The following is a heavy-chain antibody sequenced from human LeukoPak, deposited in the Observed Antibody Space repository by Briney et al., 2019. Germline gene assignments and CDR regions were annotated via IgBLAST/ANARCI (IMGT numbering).Heavy chain of an antibody. CDR2: ITSDGSKK. V-gene: IGHV3-30-3*01. CDR1: GFTFSTYA. D-gene: IGHD3-10*01. Sequence: GGSLRLSCAASGFTFSTYALHWIRQAPGKGLEWVAAITSDGSKKYYADSVKGRFTISRDNSKNTLYLQMNSLRADDTAVYFCARTSLHYLGSRSSSLDVFDIWGQGTMVTVSS. CDR3: ARTSLHYLGSRSSSLDVFDI. J-gene: IGHJ3*02.